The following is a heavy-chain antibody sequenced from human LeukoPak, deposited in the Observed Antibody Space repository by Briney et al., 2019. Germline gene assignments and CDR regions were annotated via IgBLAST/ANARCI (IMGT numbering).Heavy chain of an antibody. V-gene: IGHV3-53*01. Sequence: PGGSLRLSCAASGFTVSSNYMSWVGQAPGKGLEWVSVIYSGGSTYYADSVKGRFTISRDNSKNTLYLQMNSLRAEDTAVYYCARDLPICSGGSCYTGPFDYWGQGTLVTVSS. J-gene: IGHJ4*02. CDR3: ARDLPICSGGSCYTGPFDY. CDR2: IYSGGST. CDR1: GFTVSSNY. D-gene: IGHD2-15*01.